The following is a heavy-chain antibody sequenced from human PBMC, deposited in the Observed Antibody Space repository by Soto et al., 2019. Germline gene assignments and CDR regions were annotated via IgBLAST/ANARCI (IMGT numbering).Heavy chain of an antibody. CDR2: IIPIFGTA. V-gene: IGHV1-69*01. Sequence: QVQLVQSGAEVKKPGSSVKVSCKASGGTFSSYAISWVRQAPGQGLEWMGGIIPIFGTANYAQKFQGRVTITADESTSTAYMELSSLRSEDTAVYYCASYYYGSGSYYHYYFDYWGQGTLGTVSS. CDR1: GGTFSSYA. D-gene: IGHD3-10*01. CDR3: ASYYYGSGSYYHYYFDY. J-gene: IGHJ4*02.